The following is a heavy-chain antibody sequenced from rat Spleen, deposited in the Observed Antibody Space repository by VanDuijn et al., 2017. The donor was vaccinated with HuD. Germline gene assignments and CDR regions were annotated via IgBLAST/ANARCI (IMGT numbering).Heavy chain of an antibody. J-gene: IGHJ1*01. D-gene: IGHD1-11*01. Sequence: EVQLVESGGGLVQPGRSMKLSCAASGFTFSNYGMAWVRQAPTEGLEWVASISTSGGTSYYRDSVKGRFTISRDNAKSTLYLQMDSLRSEDTATYYWARHSEGTDHWYFDFWGPGTMVTVSS. CDR2: ISTSGGTS. CDR1: GFTFSNYG. V-gene: IGHV5-25*01. CDR3: ARHSEGTDHWYFDF.